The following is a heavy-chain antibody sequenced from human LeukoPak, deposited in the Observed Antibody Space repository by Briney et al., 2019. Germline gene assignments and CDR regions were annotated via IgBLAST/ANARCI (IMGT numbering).Heavy chain of an antibody. CDR3: ARARDGYNSYDAFDI. J-gene: IGHJ3*02. CDR2: MNPNSGNT. Sequence: GASVKVSCKASGYTFTSYDINWVRQATGQGLEWMGWMNPNSGNTGYAQKFQGRVTITRNTSISTAYMELSSVRSEDTAVYYCARARDGYNSYDAFDIWGQGTMVTVSS. CDR1: GYTFTSYD. V-gene: IGHV1-8*03. D-gene: IGHD5-24*01.